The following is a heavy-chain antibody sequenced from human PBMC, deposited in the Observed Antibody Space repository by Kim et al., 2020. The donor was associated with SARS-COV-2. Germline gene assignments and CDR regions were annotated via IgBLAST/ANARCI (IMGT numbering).Heavy chain of an antibody. CDR3: ARVAFRGYSPVGAFDI. CDR1: GGSISSGGYY. J-gene: IGHJ3*02. CDR2: IYYSGST. V-gene: IGHV4-31*03. Sequence: SETLSLTCTVSGGSISSGGYYWSWIRQHPGKGLEWIGYIYYSGSTYYNPSLKSRVTISVDTSKNQFSLKLSSVTAADTAVYYCARVAFRGYSPVGAFDIWGQGTMVTVSS. D-gene: IGHD5-18*01.